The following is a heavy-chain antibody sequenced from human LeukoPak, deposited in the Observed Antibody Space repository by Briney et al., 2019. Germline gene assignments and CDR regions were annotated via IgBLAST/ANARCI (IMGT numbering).Heavy chain of an antibody. Sequence: GGSLRLSCAASGFTFSNYWMHWVRRAPGKGLVWVSRISTDGSMTNYADSVKGRFTMSRDNAKNTLYLQMNSLRAEDTAVYYCARSVTTVTTALDYWGQGTLVTVSS. CDR1: GFTFSNYW. CDR3: ARSVTTVTTALDY. CDR2: ISTDGSMT. D-gene: IGHD4-17*01. J-gene: IGHJ4*02. V-gene: IGHV3-74*01.